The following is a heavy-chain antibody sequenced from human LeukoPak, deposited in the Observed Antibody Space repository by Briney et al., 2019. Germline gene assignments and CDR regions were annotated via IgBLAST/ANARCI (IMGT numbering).Heavy chain of an antibody. CDR3: TSSFIAAAKHLDY. CDR2: INPDSGGT. J-gene: IGHJ4*02. Sequence: GASVKVSCKASGYTFTGYYMHWVRQAPGQGLEWMGWINPDSGGTNYAQKFQGRVTMTRDTSISTAYMQLSRLRSDDTAMYYCTSSFIAAAKHLDYWGQGTLVTVSS. D-gene: IGHD6-13*01. CDR1: GYTFTGYY. V-gene: IGHV1-2*02.